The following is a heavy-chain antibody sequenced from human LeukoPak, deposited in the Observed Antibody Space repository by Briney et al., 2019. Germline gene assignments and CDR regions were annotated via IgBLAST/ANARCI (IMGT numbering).Heavy chain of an antibody. CDR3: AAPSGVDAFDI. J-gene: IGHJ3*02. V-gene: IGHV1-2*02. CDR1: GYTFTGYY. Sequence: ASVKVSCKASGYTFTGYYMHWARQAPGQGLEWMGWINPNSGGTNYAQKFQGRVTMTRDPSISTAYMELSRLRSDDTAVYYCAAPSGVDAFDIWGQGTMVTVSS. D-gene: IGHD1-26*01. CDR2: INPNSGGT.